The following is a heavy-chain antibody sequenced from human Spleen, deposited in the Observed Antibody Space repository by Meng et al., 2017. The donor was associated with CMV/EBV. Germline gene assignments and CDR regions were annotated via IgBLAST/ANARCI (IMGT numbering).Heavy chain of an antibody. D-gene: IGHD2-8*02. V-gene: IGHV1-46*01. J-gene: IGHJ4*02. CDR1: GYTFTNYH. CDR2: INPSDGRT. Sequence: ASVKVSCKASGYTFTNYHMHWVRQAPGQGLEWMGIINPSDGRTNYAQKFQGRVTMTRDTSTSTVYMELGSLTSEDTAVYYCARIQVRLAGADYWGQGTLVTVSS. CDR3: ARIQVRLAGADY.